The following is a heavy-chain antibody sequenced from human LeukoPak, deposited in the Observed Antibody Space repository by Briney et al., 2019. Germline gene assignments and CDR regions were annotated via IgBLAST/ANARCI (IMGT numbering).Heavy chain of an antibody. CDR3: ARDNRSGISDNLDY. CDR1: GGSISRYY. CDR2: IYNNAST. Sequence: SETLSLTCSVSGGSISRYYWSWVRQPPGKGLEWIGYIYNNASTSYSPSLKSRLFMSVDTSTNKVSLKLRSVTEADTAIYYCARDNRSGISDNLDYWGQGTLVTVSS. D-gene: IGHD3-10*01. J-gene: IGHJ4*02. V-gene: IGHV4-59*01.